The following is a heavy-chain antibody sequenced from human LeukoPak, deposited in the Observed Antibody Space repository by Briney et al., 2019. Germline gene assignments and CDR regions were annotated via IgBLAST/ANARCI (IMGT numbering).Heavy chain of an antibody. CDR3: ARERLDCSSTSCYGGYYGMDV. CDR2: IIPIFGTA. CDR1: GGTFSSYA. D-gene: IGHD2-2*01. V-gene: IGHV1-69*05. Sequence: ASVKVSCKASGGTFSSYAISWVRQAPGQGLEWMGGIIPIFGTANYAQKFQGRVTITTDESTSTAYMELSSLRSEDTAVYYCARERLDCSSTSCYGGYYGMDVWGQGTTVTVSS. J-gene: IGHJ6*02.